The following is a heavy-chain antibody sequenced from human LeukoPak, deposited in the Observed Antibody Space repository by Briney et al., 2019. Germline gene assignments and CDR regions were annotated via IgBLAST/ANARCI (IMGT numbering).Heavy chain of an antibody. J-gene: IGHJ4*02. CDR2: ISGSGGST. D-gene: IGHD4-17*01. CDR1: GFTFSSYS. V-gene: IGHV3-23*01. CDR3: ATTVGYFDY. Sequence: GGSLTLSCAASGFTFSSYSMNWVRQAPGKGLEWVSAISGSGGSTYYADSVKGRFTISRDNSKNTLYLQMNSLRAEDTAVYYCATTVGYFDYWGQGTLVTVSS.